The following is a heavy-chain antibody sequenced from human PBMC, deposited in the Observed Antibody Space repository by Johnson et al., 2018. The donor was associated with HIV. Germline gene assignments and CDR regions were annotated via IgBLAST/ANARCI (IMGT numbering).Heavy chain of an antibody. Sequence: VQLVESGGGVVQPGRSLRLSCAASGFTFSSYAMSWVRQAPGKGLEWVSVMYGGGSTYHADSVKGRFSLSRDNSKNTVYLQMNSLRAEDTAVYYCARRLSPDAFDIWGQGTLVTVSS. CDR3: ARRLSPDAFDI. D-gene: IGHD2/OR15-2a*01. J-gene: IGHJ3*02. CDR1: GFTFSSYA. CDR2: MYGGGST. V-gene: IGHV3-66*01.